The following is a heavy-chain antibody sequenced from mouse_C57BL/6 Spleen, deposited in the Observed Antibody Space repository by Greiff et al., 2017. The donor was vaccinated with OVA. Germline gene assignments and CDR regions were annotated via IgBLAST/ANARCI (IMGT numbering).Heavy chain of an antibody. Sequence: EVHLVESGGGLVKPGGSLKLSCAASGFTFSDYGMHWVRQAPEKGLEWVAYISSGSSTIYYADTVKGRFTISRDNAKNTLFLQMTSLRSEDTAMYYCARASLLYYYAMDYWGQGTSVTVSS. CDR2: ISSGSSTI. CDR3: ARASLLYYYAMDY. J-gene: IGHJ4*01. V-gene: IGHV5-17*01. CDR1: GFTFSDYG. D-gene: IGHD1-1*01.